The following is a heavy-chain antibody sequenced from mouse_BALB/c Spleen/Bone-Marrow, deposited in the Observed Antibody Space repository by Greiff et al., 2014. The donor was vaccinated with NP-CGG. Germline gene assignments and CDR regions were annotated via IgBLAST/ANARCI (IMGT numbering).Heavy chain of an antibody. CDR3: TRRDY. Sequence: LVESGAELVKPGASVKLSCKASGCTFTSYYMYWVKQRPGQGLEWIGGINPNNGNTNFSETFKSKATLTVDKSSSTAYMQLSSLTSEDSAVYYCTRRDYWGQGTTLTVSS. CDR2: INPNNGNT. V-gene: IGHV1S81*02. CDR1: GCTFTSYY. J-gene: IGHJ2*01.